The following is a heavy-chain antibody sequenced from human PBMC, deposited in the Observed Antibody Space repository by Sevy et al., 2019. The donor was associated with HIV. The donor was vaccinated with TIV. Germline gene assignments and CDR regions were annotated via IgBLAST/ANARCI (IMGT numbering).Heavy chain of an antibody. CDR1: GFTSSNYA. Sequence: GGSLRLSCAASGFTSSNYAMHWVRQAPGKGLEWVAVISYDGSNKYYADSVKGRFTISRDNSKNTLYLQMNSLRAEDTAVYYCARVDEQRWLRLYYFDYWGQGTLVTVSS. V-gene: IGHV3-30*04. CDR3: ARVDEQRWLRLYYFDY. CDR2: ISYDGSNK. J-gene: IGHJ4*02. D-gene: IGHD5-12*01.